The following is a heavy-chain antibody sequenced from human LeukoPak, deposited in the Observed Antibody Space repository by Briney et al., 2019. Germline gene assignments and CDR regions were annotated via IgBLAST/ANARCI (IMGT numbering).Heavy chain of an antibody. CDR1: GFTFSSYW. CDR2: INSDGSST. Sequence: PGGSLRLSCAASGFTFSSYWMHWVRQAPGKGLVWVSRINSDGSSTSYADSVKGRFTISRDNSKNTLYLQMNSLRVEDTAVYYCAKVLWDIVVVPAPHLGAFDIWGQGTMVTVSS. D-gene: IGHD2-2*01. V-gene: IGHV3-74*01. J-gene: IGHJ3*02. CDR3: AKVLWDIVVVPAPHLGAFDI.